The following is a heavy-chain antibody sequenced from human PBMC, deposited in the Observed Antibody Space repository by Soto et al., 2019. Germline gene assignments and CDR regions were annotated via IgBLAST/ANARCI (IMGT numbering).Heavy chain of an antibody. CDR1: GFTFSSYS. D-gene: IGHD5-12*01. CDR2: ISSSSSTI. J-gene: IGHJ6*03. Sequence: GGSLRLSCAASGFTFSSYSMNWVRQAPGKGLEWVSYISSSSSTIYYADSVKGRFTISRDNAKNSLYLQMNSLRAEDTAVYYCAREMATLRYYSMDVWGKGTTVTVSS. CDR3: AREMATLRYYSMDV. V-gene: IGHV3-48*01.